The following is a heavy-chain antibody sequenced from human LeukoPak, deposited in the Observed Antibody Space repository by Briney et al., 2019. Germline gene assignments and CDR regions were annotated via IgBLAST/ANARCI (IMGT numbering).Heavy chain of an antibody. CDR2: IYTSGST. CDR3: ARDRARGWELLYYFDY. D-gene: IGHD1-26*01. CDR1: GGSISSYY. V-gene: IGHV4-4*07. Sequence: SETLSLTCTVSGGSISSYYWSWIRQPAGKGLEWIRRIYTSGSTNYNPSLKSRVTMSVDTSKNQFSLKLSSVTAADTAVYYCARDRARGWELLYYFDYWGQGTLVTVSS. J-gene: IGHJ4*02.